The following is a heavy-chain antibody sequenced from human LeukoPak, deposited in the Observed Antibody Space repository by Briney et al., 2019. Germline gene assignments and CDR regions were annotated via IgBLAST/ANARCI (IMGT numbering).Heavy chain of an antibody. CDR3: AKDRRLAAFDY. CDR2: ISDSGDST. V-gene: IGHV3-23*01. D-gene: IGHD6-25*01. Sequence: PGGTLRLSCAASGFTFSNFGISWVRQAPGKGLEWVSAISDSGDSTYYAGSVKGRFTISRDNSKNTLYLQMNSLRAEDTAVYYCAKDRRLAAFDYGGQGTLVTVSS. CDR1: GFTFSNFG. J-gene: IGHJ4*02.